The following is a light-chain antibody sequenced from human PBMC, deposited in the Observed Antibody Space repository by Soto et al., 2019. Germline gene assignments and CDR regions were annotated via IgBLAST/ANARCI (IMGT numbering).Light chain of an antibody. CDR2: KAS. J-gene: IGKJ1*01. CDR1: QGIRND. Sequence: MQMTHTPCSRWVSVEGKSTVNSRASQGIRNDLGWYQQKPGKAPKLLIYKASSLESGVPSRFSGSGSGTELTLTISILQPDDFAPYYCQQYNSYSWTFGQGTKVDIK. V-gene: IGKV1-5*03. CDR3: QQYNSYSWT.